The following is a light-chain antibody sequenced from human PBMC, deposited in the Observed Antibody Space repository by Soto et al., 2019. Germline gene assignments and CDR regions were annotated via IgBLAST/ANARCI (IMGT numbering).Light chain of an antibody. CDR2: DAS. CDR1: QTISSSY. V-gene: IGKV3-20*01. J-gene: IGKJ5*01. CDR3: QQYSSSPIT. Sequence: EIVLTQSPGTLCLSPGERATLSCSASQTISSSYLAWYQQKPGQAPRLLIYDASSRATGIPDRFSGSGSGTDFTLTISSLEPEDFAIYHCQQYSSSPITFGGGTRLETK.